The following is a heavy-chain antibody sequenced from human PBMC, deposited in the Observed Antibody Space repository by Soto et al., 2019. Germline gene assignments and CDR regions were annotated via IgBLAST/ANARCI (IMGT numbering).Heavy chain of an antibody. V-gene: IGHV3-7*01. CDR2: INQDGSEK. Sequence: PWGSLRLSCAASGFTFSTYWMDWVRQVPGKGLEWVANINQDGSEKHYIDSVKGRFTISRDNAKNSLYLQMSSLTAEDSALYYCSPSPEYWGQGTLVTGSS. CDR3: SPSPEY. J-gene: IGHJ4*02. CDR1: GFTFSTYW.